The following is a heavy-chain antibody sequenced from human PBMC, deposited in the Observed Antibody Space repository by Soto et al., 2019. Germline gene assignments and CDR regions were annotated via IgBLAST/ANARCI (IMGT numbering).Heavy chain of an antibody. J-gene: IGHJ4*02. D-gene: IGHD5-12*01. Sequence: GGSLRLSCAASGFTFSSYAMSWVRQAPGKGLELVSAISGSGGSTYYADSVKGRFTISRDNSKNTLYLQMNSLRAEDTAVYYCAKDPGYSGYDYNPSAYWGQGTLVTVSS. CDR2: ISGSGGST. CDR1: GFTFSSYA. CDR3: AKDPGYSGYDYNPSAY. V-gene: IGHV3-23*01.